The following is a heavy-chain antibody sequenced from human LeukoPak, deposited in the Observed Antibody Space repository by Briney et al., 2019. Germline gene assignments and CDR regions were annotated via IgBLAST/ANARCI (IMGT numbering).Heavy chain of an antibody. D-gene: IGHD2-8*01. Sequence: SETLSLTCTVSGGSVSSSYWCWIRQPPGKGLEWIGYIFYSGNTNYNPSLKSRVTISVDTSKNQFSLRLSSVTAADTAVYYCATLACTLDYWGQGTLVTVSS. CDR1: GGSVSSSY. CDR2: IFYSGNT. V-gene: IGHV4-59*08. J-gene: IGHJ4*02. CDR3: ATLACTLDY.